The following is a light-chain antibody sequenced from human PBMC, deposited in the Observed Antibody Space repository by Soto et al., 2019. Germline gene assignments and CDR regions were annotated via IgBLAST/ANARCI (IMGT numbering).Light chain of an antibody. J-gene: IGLJ1*01. Sequence: QSVLTQPASVSGSPGQSITISCTGTSSDVGSYNLVSWYQQHPGKAPKLMIYEVSKRPSGVSNRFSGSKSGNTASLTISGFQAEDEVDYYCCSYAGSSTFYVFGPGTKVTVL. CDR1: SSDVGSYNL. CDR2: EVS. CDR3: CSYAGSSTFYV. V-gene: IGLV2-23*02.